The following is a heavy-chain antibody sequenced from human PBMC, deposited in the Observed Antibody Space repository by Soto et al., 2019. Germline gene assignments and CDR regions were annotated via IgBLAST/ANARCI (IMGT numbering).Heavy chain of an antibody. Sequence: SETLSLTCTVSGGSISSYYWSWIRQTPGKGLEWIGHIFYTGITKYNSSLRSRVTISLDTSKTQFSLTLKSVTAADTAVYYCARRGFGLFYYGTSGSPDFYYYNMDVWGQGTTVT. CDR3: ARRGFGLFYYGTSGSPDFYYYNMDV. D-gene: IGHD3-22*01. V-gene: IGHV4-59*08. J-gene: IGHJ6*03. CDR1: GGSISSYY. CDR2: IFYTGIT.